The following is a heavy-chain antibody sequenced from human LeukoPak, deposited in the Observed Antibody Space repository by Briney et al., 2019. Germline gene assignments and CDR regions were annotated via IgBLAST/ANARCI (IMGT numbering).Heavy chain of an antibody. D-gene: IGHD5-24*01. Sequence: SETLSFTCTVSGGSISSGGYYWSWIRQHPGKGLEWIGYVYYSGSTYYNPSLKSRVTISIDTSKNQFSLNLSSVTAADTTVYYCARDVNGYNGFYYWGQGTLVTVSS. CDR2: VYYSGST. CDR1: GGSISSGGYY. V-gene: IGHV4-31*03. J-gene: IGHJ4*02. CDR3: ARDVNGYNGFYY.